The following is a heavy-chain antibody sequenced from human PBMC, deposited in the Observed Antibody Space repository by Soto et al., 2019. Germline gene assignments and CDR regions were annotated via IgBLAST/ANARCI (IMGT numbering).Heavy chain of an antibody. CDR3: AKERLGRGADY. CDR1: GFTFSNCA. Sequence: EVQLLESGGGLVQPGGSLRLSCAASGFTFSNCAMSWVRQTPGKGLEWVSTISGGGGNTYYPDSVKGRFTISRDNSKDTVYLQMNSLRAEDTAIYYCAKERLGRGADYWGQGALVTVTS. V-gene: IGHV3-23*01. CDR2: ISGGGGNT. J-gene: IGHJ4*02.